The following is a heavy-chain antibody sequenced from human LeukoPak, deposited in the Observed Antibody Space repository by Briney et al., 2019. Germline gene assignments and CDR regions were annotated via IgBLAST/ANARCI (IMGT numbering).Heavy chain of an antibody. V-gene: IGHV4-59*01. J-gene: IGHJ5*02. Sequence: PSETLSLTCTVSGGSISSYYWSWIRQPPGKGLERIRYIYYSGSTNYNPSLKSRVTISVDTSKNQFSLKLSSVTAADTAVYYCASLKYPRGWFDPWGQGTLVTVSS. CDR1: GGSISSYY. CDR3: ASLKYPRGWFDP. D-gene: IGHD2-2*01. CDR2: IYYSGST.